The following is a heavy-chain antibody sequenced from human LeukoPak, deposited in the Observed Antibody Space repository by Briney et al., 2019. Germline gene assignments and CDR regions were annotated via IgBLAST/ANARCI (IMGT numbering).Heavy chain of an antibody. CDR1: GGSISSYY. J-gene: IGHJ4*02. D-gene: IGHD6-19*01. CDR3: ARSRRGWVDY. Sequence: SETLSLTCTVSGGSISSYYWSWIRQPPGKGLEWIGYIYYSGSTNYNPSLKSRVTISVDTSKNQFSLKLSSVTAADTAVYYCARSRRGWVDYWGQGTLVTVSS. V-gene: IGHV4-59*01. CDR2: IYYSGST.